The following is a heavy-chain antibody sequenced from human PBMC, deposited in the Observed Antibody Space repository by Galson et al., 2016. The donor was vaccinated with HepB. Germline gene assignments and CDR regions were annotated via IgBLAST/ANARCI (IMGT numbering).Heavy chain of an antibody. J-gene: IGHJ5*02. CDR3: ARSPDYDFWSGPAPPGFDL. CDR2: TSYSGTT. CDR1: SGSITSGDYY. D-gene: IGHD3-3*01. V-gene: IGHV4-30-4*01. Sequence: TLSLTCSVSSGSITSGDYYWSWIRQSPGKGLEGIGFTSYSGTTYYTPSLKSRVAISVDTSKNQLSLNLSSVTAADTAVYYCARSPDYDFWSGPAPPGFDLWGQGTLVTVSS.